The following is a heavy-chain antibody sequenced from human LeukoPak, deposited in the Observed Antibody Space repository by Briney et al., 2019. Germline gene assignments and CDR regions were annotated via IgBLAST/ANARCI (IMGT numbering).Heavy chain of an antibody. CDR1: GYTFTGYY. CDR2: INPNSGGT. V-gene: IGHV1-2*02. D-gene: IGHD5-18*01. CDR3: ARDRGYSYGNYFDY. J-gene: IGHJ4*02. Sequence: ASVKVSCKASGYTFTGYYIHWVRRAPGQGLERMGWINPNSGGTNYAQKFQGRVTMTRDTSISTAYMELSRLRSDDTAVYYCARDRGYSYGNYFDYWGQGTLVTVSS.